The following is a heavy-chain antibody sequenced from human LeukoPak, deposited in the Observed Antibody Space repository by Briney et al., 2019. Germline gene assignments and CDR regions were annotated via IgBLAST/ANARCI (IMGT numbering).Heavy chain of an antibody. V-gene: IGHV3-9*01. Sequence: GGSLRLSCAASGFTFDESAMHWVRQAPGKGLEWVSGIGWDSKSIIYADSVKGRFTISRDNAKNSLYLQMNSLRAEDTALYYCAKAVAAPGAFDIWGRGTEVTVSS. CDR3: AKAVAAPGAFDI. CDR2: IGWDSKSI. CDR1: GFTFDESA. D-gene: IGHD6-19*01. J-gene: IGHJ3*02.